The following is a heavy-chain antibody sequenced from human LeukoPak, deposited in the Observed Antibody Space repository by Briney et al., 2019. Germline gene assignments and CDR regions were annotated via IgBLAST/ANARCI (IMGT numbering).Heavy chain of an antibody. Sequence: ASVKVSCKASGYTFTSYDINWVRQATGQGLGWMGWMNPNSGNTGYAQKFQGRVTITRNTSISTAYMELSSLRSEDTAVYYCARGARRRATSLGYYYYYMDVWGKGTTVTVSS. CDR3: ARGARRRATSLGYYYYYMDV. J-gene: IGHJ6*03. CDR1: GYTFTSYD. CDR2: MNPNSGNT. V-gene: IGHV1-8*03. D-gene: IGHD1-26*01.